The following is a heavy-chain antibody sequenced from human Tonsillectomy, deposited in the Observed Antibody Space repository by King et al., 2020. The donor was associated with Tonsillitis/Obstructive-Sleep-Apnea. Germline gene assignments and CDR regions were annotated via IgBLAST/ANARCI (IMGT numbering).Heavy chain of an antibody. CDR3: AGGWVMITFGGVMFDP. CDR2: IYYSGST. J-gene: IGHJ5*02. CDR1: GGSVSSGSYY. Sequence: QLQESGPGLVKPSETLSLTCTVSGGSVSSGSYYWSWIRQPPGKGLEWIGYIYYSGSTNYNPSLKSRVTISVDTSKNQFSLKLSSVTAADTAVYYCAGGWVMITFGGVMFDPWGQGTLVTVSS. V-gene: IGHV4-61*01. D-gene: IGHD3-16*01.